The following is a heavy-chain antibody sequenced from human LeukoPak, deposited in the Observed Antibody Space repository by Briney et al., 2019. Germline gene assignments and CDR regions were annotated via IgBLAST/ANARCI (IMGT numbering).Heavy chain of an antibody. Sequence: GGSLRLSCAASGFTFRSYWMHWVRQAPGKGVVWVSRINSDGSSTSYADSVKGGFTISRDNAKHAVYLQMQSLRAGDTAVYYCARDPVSVYYYMDVWGKGTMVTVSS. V-gene: IGHV3-74*01. D-gene: IGHD3-10*01. J-gene: IGHJ6*03. CDR2: INSDGSST. CDR3: ARDPVSVYYYMDV. CDR1: GFTFRSYW.